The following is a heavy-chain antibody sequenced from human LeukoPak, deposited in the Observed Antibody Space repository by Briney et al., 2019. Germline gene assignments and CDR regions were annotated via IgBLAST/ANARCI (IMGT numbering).Heavy chain of an antibody. Sequence: PGGSLRPSCAASGFTFSSYGMHWVRQAPGKGLEWVAFIRYDGSNKYYADSVKGRFTISRDNSKNTLYLQMNSLRAEDTAVYYCAKDVHEYEGDYYYYYMDVWGKGTTVTVSS. D-gene: IGHD2/OR15-2a*01. CDR3: AKDVHEYEGDYYYYYMDV. J-gene: IGHJ6*03. CDR1: GFTFSSYG. V-gene: IGHV3-30*02. CDR2: IRYDGSNK.